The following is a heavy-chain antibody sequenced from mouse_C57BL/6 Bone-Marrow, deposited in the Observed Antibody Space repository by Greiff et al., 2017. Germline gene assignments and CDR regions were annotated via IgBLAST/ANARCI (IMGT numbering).Heavy chain of an antibody. D-gene: IGHD1-1*01. J-gene: IGHJ3*01. CDR1: GYTFTSYW. Sequence: QVQLKESGAELAKPGASVKLSCKASGYTFTSYWMHWVKQRPGQGLEWIGYINPSSGYTKYNQKFKDKATLTADKSSSSAYMQLSSLTYEYSAVYYCARSRSLYYYGSYWGQGTLVTVSA. V-gene: IGHV1-7*01. CDR3: ARSRSLYYYGSY. CDR2: INPSSGYT.